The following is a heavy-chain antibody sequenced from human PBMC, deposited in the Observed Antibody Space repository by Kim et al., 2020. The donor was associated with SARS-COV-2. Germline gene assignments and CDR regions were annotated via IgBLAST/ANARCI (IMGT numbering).Heavy chain of an antibody. V-gene: IGHV3-53*04. CDR2: VYTDDST. CDR3: AGYREGYFDY. Sequence: GGSLRLSCAASGVSVSGNYMSWVRQAPGKGLEWISVVYTDDSTYYADSVRGRFSISRHDSDNTLHLQMNSLRTEDTAVYYCAGYREGYFDYWGQGTLVT. D-gene: IGHD1-26*01. J-gene: IGHJ4*03. CDR1: GVSVSGNY.